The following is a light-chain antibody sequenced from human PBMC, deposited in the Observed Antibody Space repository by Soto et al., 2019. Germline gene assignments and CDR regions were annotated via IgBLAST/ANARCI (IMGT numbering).Light chain of an antibody. CDR3: QQYGSSTWT. V-gene: IGKV3-20*01. Sequence: DIVLTPSPGTLSLSPGERATLSCRASQSVSSSYLAWYQQKPGQAPRLLIYGASSRATGIPDRFSGSGSGTDFTLTISRLEPEDFAVYYCQQYGSSTWTFGQGTKVDIK. J-gene: IGKJ1*01. CDR1: QSVSSSY. CDR2: GAS.